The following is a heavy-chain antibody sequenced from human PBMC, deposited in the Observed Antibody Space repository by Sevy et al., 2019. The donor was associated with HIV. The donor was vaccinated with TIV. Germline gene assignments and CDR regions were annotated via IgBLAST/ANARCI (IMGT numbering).Heavy chain of an antibody. CDR3: ARGTVLLGIVVVPAARGWFDP. CDR1: GYTFTNYD. D-gene: IGHD2-2*03. V-gene: IGHV1-8*01. Sequence: ASVKVSCKASGYTFTNYDINWVRQATGQGLEWMGWMNPNSGNTGYAQKFQGRVTMTRNTSISTAYMGLGSLGSEDTAVYYCARGTVLLGIVVVPAARGWFDPWGQGTLVTVSS. J-gene: IGHJ5*02. CDR2: MNPNSGNT.